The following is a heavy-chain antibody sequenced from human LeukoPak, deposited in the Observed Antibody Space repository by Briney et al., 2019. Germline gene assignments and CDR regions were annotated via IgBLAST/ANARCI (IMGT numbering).Heavy chain of an antibody. V-gene: IGHV1-18*01. Sequence: ASVKVSCKASGYTFTSYGISWVRQAPGQGLEWMGWISAYNGSTNYAQKLQGRVTMTTDTSTSTAYMELRSLRPDDTAVYYCAVYSGSYNDAFDIWGQGTMVTVSS. CDR1: GYTFTSYG. J-gene: IGHJ3*02. D-gene: IGHD1-26*01. CDR2: ISAYNGST. CDR3: AVYSGSYNDAFDI.